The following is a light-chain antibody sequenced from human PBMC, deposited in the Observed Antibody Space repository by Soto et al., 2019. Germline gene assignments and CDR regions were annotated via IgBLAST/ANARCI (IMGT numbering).Light chain of an antibody. V-gene: IGKV4-1*01. Sequence: DIVMTQSPDSLAVSLGERATINCKSSQSVLYSSNNKNYLAWYQQKPVQPPKLLIYWASTRKSGVPDGLSGSGSGTDSTLTISSLQAENVAVYYCQQYYSTPRSITFGQGTRLEIK. CDR1: QSVLYSSNNKNY. J-gene: IGKJ5*01. CDR3: QQYYSTPRSIT. CDR2: WAS.